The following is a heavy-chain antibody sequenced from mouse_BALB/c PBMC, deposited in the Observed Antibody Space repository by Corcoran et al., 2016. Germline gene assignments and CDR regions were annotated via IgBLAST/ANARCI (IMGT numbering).Heavy chain of an antibody. Sequence: EVQLQQSGPELVKPGASMKISCKASGYSFTGYTMNWVKQSHGKNLEWIGLINPYNGGTSYNQKFKGKATLTVDKSSSSAYMELLSLTSEDSAVYYCARGYYGSSRPWSAYWGQGTLVTVSA. V-gene: IGHV1-18*01. CDR3: ARGYYGSSRPWSAY. J-gene: IGHJ3*01. D-gene: IGHD1-1*01. CDR1: GYSFTGYT. CDR2: INPYNGGT.